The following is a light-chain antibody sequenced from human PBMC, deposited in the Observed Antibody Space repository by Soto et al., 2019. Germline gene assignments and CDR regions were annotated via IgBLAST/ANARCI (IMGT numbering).Light chain of an antibody. CDR2: VNSDGSH. J-gene: IGLJ2*01. CDR1: SGHSNYA. V-gene: IGLV4-69*01. CDR3: QTWGTAIHDVV. Sequence: QSVLTQSPSASASLGASVKLTCTLSSGHSNYAIEWHQQQPEKGPRYLMKVNSDGSHIKGDGIPDRFSGSSSGAERHLTISSLQSEDEADYYCQTWGTAIHDVVFGGGTKLTVL.